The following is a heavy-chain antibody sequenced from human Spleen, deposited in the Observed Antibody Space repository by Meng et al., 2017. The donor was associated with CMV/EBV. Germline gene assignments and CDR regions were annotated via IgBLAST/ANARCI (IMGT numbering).Heavy chain of an antibody. J-gene: IGHJ3*02. Sequence: GSLRLSCTVSGGSISSYYWSWIRQPPGKGLEWIGHIYYSGATNYNPSLKSRVTMSVHTSKKQFSLKLNSVIAADTAVYYCARGESYDILTGYFPLIGAFDIWGQGTMVTVSS. CDR3: ARGESYDILTGYFPLIGAFDI. CDR1: GGSISSYY. CDR2: IYYSGAT. V-gene: IGHV4-59*01. D-gene: IGHD3-9*01.